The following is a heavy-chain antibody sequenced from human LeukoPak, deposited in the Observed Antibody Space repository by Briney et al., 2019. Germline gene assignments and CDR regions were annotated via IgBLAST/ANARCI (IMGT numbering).Heavy chain of an antibody. CDR3: ARGRMGSSGWYDDY. CDR2: IYYSGSP. J-gene: IGHJ4*02. D-gene: IGHD6-19*01. Sequence: KPSETLSLTCTVSGGSISSYYWSWIRQPPGKGLEWIGYIYYSGSPNYNPSLKSRVIISVDTSNNQFSLNLSSVTAADTAVYYCARGRMGSSGWYDDYWGQGTLVTVFS. CDR1: GGSISSYY. V-gene: IGHV4-59*01.